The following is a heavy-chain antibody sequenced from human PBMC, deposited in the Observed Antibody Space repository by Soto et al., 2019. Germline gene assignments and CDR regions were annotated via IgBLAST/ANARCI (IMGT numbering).Heavy chain of an antibody. D-gene: IGHD2-2*01. CDR3: ARDPYCSSTSCYFQGWFDH. CDR1: GGSFSGYY. V-gene: IGHV4-34*01. CDR2: INHSGST. Sequence: QVQLQQWGAGLLKPSETLSLTCAVYGGSFSGYYWSWIRQPPGKGLEWIGEINHSGSTNYNPSLKSRVTISVDPSKNQFSLKLSSVTAADTAVDYCARDPYCSSTSCYFQGWFDHWGQGTLVTVSS. J-gene: IGHJ5*02.